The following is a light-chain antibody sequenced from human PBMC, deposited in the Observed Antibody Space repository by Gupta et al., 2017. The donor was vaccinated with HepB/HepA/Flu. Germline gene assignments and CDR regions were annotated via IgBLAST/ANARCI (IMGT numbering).Light chain of an antibody. CDR2: DAT. CDR1: QSINIY. CDR3: QHRSSWPPIT. J-gene: IGKJ4*01. V-gene: IGKV3-11*01. Sequence: EVVLTQFPATLSLSPGERATLSCRASQSINIYLAWYQQRPGQAPRLLIYDATNRAPGVPARFSGSGSGTDFTLTISSLEPEDFAVYYCQHRSSWPPITFGGGTKVEI.